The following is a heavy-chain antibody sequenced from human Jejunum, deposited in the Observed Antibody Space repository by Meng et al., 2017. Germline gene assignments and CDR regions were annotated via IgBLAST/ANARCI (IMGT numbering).Heavy chain of an antibody. Sequence: QVQLVESGGGEVQPGRSLRLSCATAGFTFRNYGMHWVRQAPGKGLEWVAVILYDESRKYYGDSVQGRFAISRDNSKNTLHLQMNSLTTEDTAVYYCAKFKYPYDGSGFGIDHWGQGTLVTVSS. V-gene: IGHV3-30*18. D-gene: IGHD3-22*01. CDR3: AKFKYPYDGSGFGIDH. J-gene: IGHJ4*02. CDR1: GFTFRNYG. CDR2: ILYDESRK.